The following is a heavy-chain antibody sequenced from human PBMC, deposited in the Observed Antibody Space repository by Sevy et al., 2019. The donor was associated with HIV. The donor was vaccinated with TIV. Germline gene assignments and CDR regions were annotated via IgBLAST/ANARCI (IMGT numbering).Heavy chain of an antibody. CDR3: TTEALDGDYGDYYYYGMDV. V-gene: IGHV3-15*01. D-gene: IGHD4-17*01. CDR2: IQSKTDGGTT. J-gene: IGHJ6*02. CDR1: GFTFSDAW. Sequence: GGSLRLSCAASGFTFSDAWMSWVRQAPGKGLEWVGRIQSKTDGGTTDDAAPVKGRFTISRDDSKNTLYLQMNSLKTEDTAVYYCTTEALDGDYGDYYYYGMDVWGQGTTVTVSS.